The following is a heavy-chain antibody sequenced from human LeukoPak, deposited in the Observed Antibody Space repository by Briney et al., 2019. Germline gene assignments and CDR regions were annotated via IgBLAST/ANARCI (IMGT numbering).Heavy chain of an antibody. J-gene: IGHJ4*02. CDR1: GFTFSSYW. CDR3: ARVSAAGTRGFDY. Sequence: GRSLRLSCAASGFTFSSYWMSWVRQAPGKGLEWVANIKQDGSEKFYVDSVKGRFTFSRDNAKNSLYLQMNSLRAEDTAVYYCARVSAAGTRGFDYWGQGTLVTVSS. CDR2: IKQDGSEK. D-gene: IGHD6-13*01. V-gene: IGHV3-7*05.